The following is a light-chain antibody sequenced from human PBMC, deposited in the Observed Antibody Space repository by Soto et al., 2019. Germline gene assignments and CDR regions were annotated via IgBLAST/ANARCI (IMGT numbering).Light chain of an antibody. Sequence: QSVLTQPPSASGTPGQRVTISCSGGSSNIGVNSVSWSYHLPGTAPKLLIFNTNQRPSGVPDRFSGSKSGTSASLAISGLQSEDEADYYCAAWDDSLTGHWVFGGGTKLTVL. CDR1: SSNIGVNS. CDR2: NTN. V-gene: IGLV1-44*01. CDR3: AAWDDSLTGHWV. J-gene: IGLJ3*02.